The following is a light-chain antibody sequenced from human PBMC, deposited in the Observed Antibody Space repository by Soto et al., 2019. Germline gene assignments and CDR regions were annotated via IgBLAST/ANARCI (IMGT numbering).Light chain of an antibody. CDR1: RKISSY. J-gene: IGKJ1*01. Sequence: IVLPQSPATMSLSPGKRATLSCRASRKISSYLIWYQQKPGQAPRLLIYGVSNRATGIPARFSGSGSGTDFTLTISSLEPEDFAVYCCQQRSNWPRTLGQGTKVDI. CDR2: GVS. V-gene: IGKV3-11*01. CDR3: QQRSNWPRT.